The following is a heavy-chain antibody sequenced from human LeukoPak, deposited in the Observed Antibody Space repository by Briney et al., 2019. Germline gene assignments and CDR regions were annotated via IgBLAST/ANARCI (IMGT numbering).Heavy chain of an antibody. V-gene: IGHV4-39*07. J-gene: IGHJ3*02. D-gene: IGHD3-9*01. Sequence: PSETLSLTCTVSGGSITTSNYYWGWIRQPPGKGLEWIGNIFYSGSTYYSPSLKSRVTISLDTSRNQFSLKLNSVTAADTAVYYCARLTGYRIESAFDIWGQGTMVTVSS. CDR3: ARLTGYRIESAFDI. CDR1: GGSITTSNYY. CDR2: IFYSGST.